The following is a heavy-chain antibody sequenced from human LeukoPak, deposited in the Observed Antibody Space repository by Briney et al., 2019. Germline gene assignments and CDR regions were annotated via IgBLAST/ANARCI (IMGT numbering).Heavy chain of an antibody. CDR3: ARDSRYYYDSSGYYYCYY. D-gene: IGHD3-22*01. CDR1: GGTFSSYA. CDR2: IIPIFGTA. Sequence: ASVKVSCKASGGTFSSYAISWLRQAPGQGLEWMGGIIPIFGTANYAQKFQGRVTITADESTSTAYMKLSSLRSEDTAVYYCARDSRYYYDSSGYYYCYYWGQGTLVTVSS. J-gene: IGHJ4*02. V-gene: IGHV1-69*01.